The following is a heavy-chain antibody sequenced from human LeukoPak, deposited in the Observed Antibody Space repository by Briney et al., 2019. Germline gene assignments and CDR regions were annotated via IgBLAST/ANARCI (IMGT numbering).Heavy chain of an antibody. CDR3: ARVNDFWSGYPMDV. V-gene: IGHV4-38-2*02. CDR1: GYSISSGYY. Sequence: PSETLSLTCTVSGYSISSGYYWGWIRQPPGKGLEWIGSIYHSGSTYYNPSLKSRVTISVDTSKNQFSLKLSSVTAADTAVYYCARVNDFWSGYPMDVWGKGTTVTVSS. D-gene: IGHD3-3*01. J-gene: IGHJ6*03. CDR2: IYHSGST.